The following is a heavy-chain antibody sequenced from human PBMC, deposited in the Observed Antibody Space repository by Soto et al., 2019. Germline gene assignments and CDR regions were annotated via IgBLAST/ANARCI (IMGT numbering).Heavy chain of an antibody. J-gene: IGHJ6*02. CDR1: GYSVTISDYY. Sequence: SETLSLTCSVSGYSVTISDYYWAWMRQPPGKGLEWIGSMFYSGLTYYNPSLKSRVTLSVDTSKNQFSVRLNSVTAADTAVYYCAPLSVSLSGPYGIHVWGQGTTVTVSS. CDR2: MFYSGLT. D-gene: IGHD2-15*01. CDR3: APLSVSLSGPYGIHV. V-gene: IGHV4-39*01.